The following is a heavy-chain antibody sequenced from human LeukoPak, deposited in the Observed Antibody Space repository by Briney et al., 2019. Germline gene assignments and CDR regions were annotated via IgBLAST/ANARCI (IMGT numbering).Heavy chain of an antibody. D-gene: IGHD2-2*02. V-gene: IGHV4-31*03. J-gene: IGHJ5*02. CDR1: GGSISSGGYY. CDR2: IYYSGST. Sequence: SETLSLTCTVSGGSISSGGYYWSWIRQHPGKGLEWIGYIYYSGSTYYNPSLKSRVTISVDTSKNQFSLKLSSVTAADTVVYYCARMVVPAAITVNWFDPWGQGTLVTVSS. CDR3: ARMVVPAAITVNWFDP.